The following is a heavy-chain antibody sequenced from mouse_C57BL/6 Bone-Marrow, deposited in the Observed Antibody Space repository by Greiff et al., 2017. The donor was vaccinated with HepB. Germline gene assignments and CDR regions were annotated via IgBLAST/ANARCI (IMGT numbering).Heavy chain of an antibody. Sequence: QVQLQQSGAELVRPGASVKLSCKASGYTFTDYYINWVKQRPGQGLEWIARIYPGSGNTYYNEKFKGKATLTAEKSSSTAYMQLSSLTSEDSAVYFCAREGGTRWYFDVWGTGTTVTVSS. J-gene: IGHJ1*03. CDR2: IYPGSGNT. CDR1: GYTFTDYY. D-gene: IGHD3-3*01. V-gene: IGHV1-76*01. CDR3: AREGGTRWYFDV.